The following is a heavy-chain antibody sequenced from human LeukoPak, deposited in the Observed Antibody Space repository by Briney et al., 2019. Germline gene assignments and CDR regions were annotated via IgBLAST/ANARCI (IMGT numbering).Heavy chain of an antibody. D-gene: IGHD2-2*01. V-gene: IGHV4-31*03. Sequence: SQTLSLTCTVSGGSISSGGYYWSWIRQHPGKGLEWIGYIYYSGTTYYNPSLKSRVTISVDTSKNQFSLKLCSVTAADTAVYYCARAVWGYCSSTSCYAWNYYYYGMDVWGQGTTVTVSS. CDR2: IYYSGTT. CDR1: GGSISSGGYY. CDR3: ARAVWGYCSSTSCYAWNYYYYGMDV. J-gene: IGHJ6*02.